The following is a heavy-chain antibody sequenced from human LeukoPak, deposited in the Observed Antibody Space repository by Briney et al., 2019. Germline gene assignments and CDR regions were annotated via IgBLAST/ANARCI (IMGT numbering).Heavy chain of an antibody. J-gene: IGHJ2*01. CDR1: GGTFSSYA. CDR3: ARRKRIGWYFDL. D-gene: IGHD3-16*02. Sequence: SVKVSCKASGGTFSSYAISWVRQAPGQGLEWMGRIIPILGIANYAQKFQGRVTITADKSTSTAYMELSSLRSEDTAVYYCARRKRIGWYFDLWGRGTLVTVSS. V-gene: IGHV1-69*04. CDR2: IIPILGIA.